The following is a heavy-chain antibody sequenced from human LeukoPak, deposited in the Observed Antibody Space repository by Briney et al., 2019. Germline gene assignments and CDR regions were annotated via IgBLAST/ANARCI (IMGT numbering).Heavy chain of an antibody. CDR3: AKYSSGWYGSDYFDY. D-gene: IGHD6-19*01. Sequence: GGSLRLSCAASGFTFSSYAMSWVRQAPGKGLEWVSAISGSGGSTYYADSVKGRFTIPRDNSKNTLYLQMNSLRAEDTAVYYCAKYSSGWYGSDYFDYWGQGTLVTVSS. J-gene: IGHJ4*02. CDR2: ISGSGGST. CDR1: GFTFSSYA. V-gene: IGHV3-23*01.